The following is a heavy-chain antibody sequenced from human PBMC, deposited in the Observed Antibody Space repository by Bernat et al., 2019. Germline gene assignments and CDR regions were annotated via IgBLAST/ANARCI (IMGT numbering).Heavy chain of an antibody. CDR1: GFTFDDYA. CDR3: AKDLLRYSSSSVVDY. CDR2: ISWDGGST. V-gene: IGHV3-43D*04. D-gene: IGHD6-6*01. Sequence: EVQLVESGGVVVQPGGSLRLSCAASGFTFDDYAMHWVRQAPGKGLEWVSLISWDGGSTYHADSVKGRFTISRDNSKNPLYLPMNSLRAEDTALYYCAKDLLRYSSSSVVDYWGQGTLVTVSS. J-gene: IGHJ4*02.